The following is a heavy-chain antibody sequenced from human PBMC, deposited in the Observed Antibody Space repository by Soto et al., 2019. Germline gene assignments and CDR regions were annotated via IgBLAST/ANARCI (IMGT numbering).Heavy chain of an antibody. V-gene: IGHV1-69*04. J-gene: IGHJ6*02. CDR3: ARDRGSGSYFYCCGMDV. CDR2: IIPILGIA. CDR1: GGTFSSYT. D-gene: IGHD1-26*01. Sequence: ASVKVSCKASGGTFSSYTISWVRQAPGRGLEWMGRIIPILGIANYAQKFQGRVTITADKSTSTAYMELSSLRSEDTAVYYCARDRGSGSYFYCCGMDVWGQGTMVTVSS.